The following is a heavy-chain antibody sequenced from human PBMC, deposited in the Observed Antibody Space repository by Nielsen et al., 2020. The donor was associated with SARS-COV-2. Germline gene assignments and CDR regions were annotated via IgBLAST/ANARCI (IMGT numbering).Heavy chain of an antibody. CDR2: ISGNGGTT. Sequence: GGSLRLSCAASGFTFNSYAMNWVRQAPGKGLEWVSAISGNGGTTHYADSVKGRFTISRDNSKNTLYLQMSTLRDEDTAVYYCAKDLDFWSGYYTYWGQGTLVTVSS. V-gene: IGHV3-23*01. D-gene: IGHD3-3*01. CDR1: GFTFNSYA. J-gene: IGHJ4*02. CDR3: AKDLDFWSGYYTY.